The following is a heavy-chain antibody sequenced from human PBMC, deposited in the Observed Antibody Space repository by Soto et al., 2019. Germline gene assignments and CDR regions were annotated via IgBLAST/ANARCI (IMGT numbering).Heavy chain of an antibody. CDR2: TDYGSKWYN. V-gene: IGHV6-1*01. CDR1: GDRVSSNSAA. CDR3: ARTPINWNYHDY. Sequence: SQTLSLTCAISGDRVSSNSAAWNWIRQSPSRGLEWLGRTDYGSKWYNDYAVSVKGRVSINPDTSKNQFSLQLNSVTPEDTAVYYCARTPINWNYHDYWGQGILVTVS. J-gene: IGHJ4*02. D-gene: IGHD1-1*01.